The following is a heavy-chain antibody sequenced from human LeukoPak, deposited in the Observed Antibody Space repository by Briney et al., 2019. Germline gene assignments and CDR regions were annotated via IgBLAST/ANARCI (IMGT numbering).Heavy chain of an antibody. Sequence: PGGSLRLSCAASGFTFSNYALSWVRQAPGKGLEWVSAISGSGGSTYYADSVKGRFTISRDNSRNTLYLQMNSLRAEDTAVYYCAKRGGGYYFAYWGQGTLVTVSS. V-gene: IGHV3-23*01. CDR1: GFTFSNYA. D-gene: IGHD3-16*01. J-gene: IGHJ4*02. CDR3: AKRGGGYYFAY. CDR2: ISGSGGST.